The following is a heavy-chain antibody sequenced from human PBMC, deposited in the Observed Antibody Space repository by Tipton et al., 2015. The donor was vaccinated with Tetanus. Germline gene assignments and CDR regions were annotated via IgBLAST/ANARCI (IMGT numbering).Heavy chain of an antibody. Sequence: SLRLSCAASGFTFSSYGMHWVRQAPGKGLEWVAVISYDGSNKYYADSVKGRFTISRDNSKNTLYLQMNSLRAEDTAVYYCAKGPYYYDSSGEIWDAFDIWGQGTMVTVSS. CDR1: GFTFSSYG. V-gene: IGHV3-30*18. CDR3: AKGPYYYDSSGEIWDAFDI. J-gene: IGHJ3*02. CDR2: ISYDGSNK. D-gene: IGHD3-22*01.